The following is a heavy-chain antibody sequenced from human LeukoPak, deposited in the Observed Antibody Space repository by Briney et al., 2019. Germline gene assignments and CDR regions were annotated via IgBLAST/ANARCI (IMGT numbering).Heavy chain of an antibody. CDR2: IYYSGST. Sequence: SETLSLTCTVSGGSTSSYYWSWIRQPPGKGLEWIGYIYYSGSTNYNPSLKSRVTISVDTSKNQFSLKLSSVTAADTAVYYCARARLYGSYYYYYGMDVWGQGTTVTVSS. V-gene: IGHV4-59*01. J-gene: IGHJ6*02. CDR1: GGSTSSYY. D-gene: IGHD2-8*01. CDR3: ARARLYGSYYYYYGMDV.